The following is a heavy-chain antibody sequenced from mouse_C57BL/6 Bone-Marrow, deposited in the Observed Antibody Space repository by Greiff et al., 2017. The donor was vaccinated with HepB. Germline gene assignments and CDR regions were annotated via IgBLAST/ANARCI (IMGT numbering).Heavy chain of an antibody. CDR2: INPYNGGT. V-gene: IGHV1-19*01. D-gene: IGHD1-1*01. CDR3: ASKKTYYGSSHQAWFAY. CDR1: GYTFTDYY. J-gene: IGHJ3*01. Sequence: EVQLQQSGPVLVKPGASVKMSCKASGYTFTDYYMNWVKQSHGKSLEWIGVINPYNGGTSYNQKFKGKATLTVDKSSSTAYMELNSLTSEDSAVYYCASKKTYYGSSHQAWFAYWGQGTLVTVSA.